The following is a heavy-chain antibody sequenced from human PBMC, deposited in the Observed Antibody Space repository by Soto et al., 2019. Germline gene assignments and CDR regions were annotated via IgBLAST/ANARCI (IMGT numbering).Heavy chain of an antibody. J-gene: IGHJ6*02. CDR2: IKHSGRT. CDR3: ARRRDLLWFGESGGMDV. Sequence: QVQLQQWGAGLLKPSETLSLICAVYGGSFSGYYWSWIRQPPGKRLEWMGEIKHSGRTNYNPALKSRVTISGATSQNHCSLKLRSGTAADTAVYYCARRRDLLWFGESGGMDVWDQVTTVTFSS. V-gene: IGHV4-34*01. D-gene: IGHD3-10*01. CDR1: GGSFSGYY.